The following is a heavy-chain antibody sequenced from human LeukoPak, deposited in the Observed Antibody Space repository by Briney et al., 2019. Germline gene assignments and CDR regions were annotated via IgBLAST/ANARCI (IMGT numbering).Heavy chain of an antibody. V-gene: IGHV4-4*02. CDR1: DDSIYTNKW. D-gene: IGHD6-19*01. Sequence: PSGTLSLTCAVFDDSIYTNKWWSWVRQPPGKGLEWIGEVSQTGTTYYDPSLTGRITISVDRSRSQFSLTLRSATAADTGVYYCASHMAVPGTRGFDDWGQRIPVTVSS. CDR2: VSQTGTT. J-gene: IGHJ4*02. CDR3: ASHMAVPGTRGFDD.